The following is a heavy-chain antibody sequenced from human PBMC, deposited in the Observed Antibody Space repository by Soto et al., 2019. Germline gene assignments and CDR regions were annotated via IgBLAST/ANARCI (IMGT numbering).Heavy chain of an antibody. CDR1: GFTFSGNA. V-gene: IGHV3-23*01. D-gene: IGHD1-1*01. CDR3: ARDGRNFNWFDP. CDR2: ISGSGGST. J-gene: IGHJ5*02. Sequence: PGGSLRLSCAASGFTFSGNAMSWVRQAPGKGLEWVSAISGSGGSTYYADSVKGRFTISRDNSKNTLYLQMNSLRGEDTAVYFCARDGRNFNWFDPWGQGTLVTVSS.